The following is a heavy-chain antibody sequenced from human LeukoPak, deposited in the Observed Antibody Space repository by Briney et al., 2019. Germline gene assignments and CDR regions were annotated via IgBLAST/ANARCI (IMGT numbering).Heavy chain of an antibody. Sequence: GGSLRLSCAASGFTFSSYAMSWVRQAPGKGLEWVSVISGGGGSTYYADSVRGRFTISRDNSKNTLYLQMNSLRAEDTAVYYCAKTFKINAYFDYWGQGTLVTVSS. CDR1: GFTFSSYA. CDR3: AKTFKINAYFDY. CDR2: ISGGGGST. V-gene: IGHV3-23*01. D-gene: IGHD3-16*01. J-gene: IGHJ4*02.